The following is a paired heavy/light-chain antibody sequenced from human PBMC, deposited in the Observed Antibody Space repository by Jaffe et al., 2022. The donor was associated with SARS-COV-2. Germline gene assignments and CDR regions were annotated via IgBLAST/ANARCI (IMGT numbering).Heavy chain of an antibody. CDR3: ARVATGYYGVY. CDR2: IYHSGTT. J-gene: IGHJ4*02. D-gene: IGHD3-9*01. CDR1: NYSISSGYY. V-gene: IGHV4-38-2*02. Sequence: QVQLQESGPGLVKPSETLSLTCTVSNYSISSGYYWGWIRQPPGKGLQWIGSIYHSGTTYYNPSLKSRVTISVDTSKNQFSLKLSSVIASDTAMYYCARVATGYYGVYWGQGTLVTVSS.
Light chain of an antibody. J-gene: IGKJ4*01. CDR3: QQYSSSPLT. CDR2: GAS. CDR1: QSVSSSF. V-gene: IGKV3-20*01. Sequence: EIVLTQSPGTLSLSPGERATLSCRASQSVSSSFLAWYQQKPGQAPRLLIYGASSRATGIPDRFSGSGSGTDFTLTISRLEPEDFAVYYCQQYSSSPLTFGGGAKVEIK.